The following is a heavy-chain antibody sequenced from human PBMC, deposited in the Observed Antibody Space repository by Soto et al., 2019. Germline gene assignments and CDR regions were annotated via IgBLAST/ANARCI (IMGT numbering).Heavy chain of an antibody. CDR1: GFTFSSYS. CDR2: ISSSSSYI. V-gene: IGHV3-21*01. CDR3: ARWTDIVGVPAAMHYYYYGMDV. Sequence: EVQLVESGGGLVKPGGSLRLSCAASGFTFSSYSMNWVRQAPGKGLEWVSSISSSSSYIYYADSVKGRFTISRDNAKNSLYLQMNSLRAQDTAVYYCARWTDIVGVPAAMHYYYYGMDVWGQGTTVTVSS. J-gene: IGHJ6*02. D-gene: IGHD2-2*01.